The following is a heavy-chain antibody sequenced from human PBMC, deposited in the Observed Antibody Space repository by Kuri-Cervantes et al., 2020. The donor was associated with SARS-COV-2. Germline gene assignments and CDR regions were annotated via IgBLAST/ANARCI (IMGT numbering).Heavy chain of an antibody. Sequence: GESLKISCAASGFTFSSYGMHWVRQAPGKGLEWVAFIRYDGSNKYYADSVKGRFTISRDNSKNTLYLQMNSLRAEDTAVYYCAKDLRLGYYYDSSGPDVWGKGTTVTVSS. CDR2: IRYDGSNK. CDR1: GFTFSSYG. CDR3: AKDLRLGYYYDSSGPDV. V-gene: IGHV3-30*02. D-gene: IGHD3-22*01. J-gene: IGHJ6*04.